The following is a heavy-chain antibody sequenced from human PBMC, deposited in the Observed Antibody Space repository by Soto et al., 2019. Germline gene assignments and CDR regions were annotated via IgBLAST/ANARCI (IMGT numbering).Heavy chain of an antibody. CDR2: ITSKRYGGKT. CDR1: GFTFGDYA. CDR3: SILPPSKYSNSPFDP. J-gene: IGHJ5*02. D-gene: IGHD5-12*01. V-gene: IGHV3-49*03. Sequence: EVQLVESGGGLVQPGRSLRLSCTGSGFTFGDYAMSWFRQAPGKGLEWVGFITSKRYGGKTDYAASVKGRFTISRDDSKSIAYLQMNSLKTEDTAVYFCSILPPSKYSNSPFDPWGQGTLVIVSS.